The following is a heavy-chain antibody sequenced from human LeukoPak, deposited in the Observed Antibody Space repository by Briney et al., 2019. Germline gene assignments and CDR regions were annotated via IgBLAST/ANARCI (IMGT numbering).Heavy chain of an antibody. Sequence: ASVKVSCKASGYTFTGYYMHWVRQAPGQGLEWMGWINPNSDGTNYAQKFQGRVTMTRDTSISTAYMELSRLRSDDTAVYYCARGLGDYWGMNWGQGATVTVSS. J-gene: IGHJ6*02. D-gene: IGHD4-17*01. CDR1: GYTFTGYY. V-gene: IGHV1-2*02. CDR3: ARGLGDYWGMN. CDR2: INPNSDGT.